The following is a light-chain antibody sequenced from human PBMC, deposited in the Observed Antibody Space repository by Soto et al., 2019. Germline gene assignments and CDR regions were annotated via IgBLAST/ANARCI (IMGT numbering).Light chain of an antibody. CDR3: QQYGSSFT. Sequence: EIVLTQSPGTLSLSPGERATLSCRASQSVSSSYIAWYQQKPGQAPRLLIYGASSRATGIPDRFSGSGSGTDFPPTISRLEPDDFAVYYGQQYGSSFTFGPGTKVDIK. V-gene: IGKV3-20*01. CDR2: GAS. CDR1: QSVSSSY. J-gene: IGKJ3*01.